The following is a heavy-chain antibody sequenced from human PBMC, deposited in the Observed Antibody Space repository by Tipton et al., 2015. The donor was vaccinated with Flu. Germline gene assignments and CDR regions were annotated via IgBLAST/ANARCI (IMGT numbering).Heavy chain of an antibody. Sequence: TLSLTCTVSGDSISSTYYWGWIRQPLGKGLEWIGNIHRGGSALYNPSLSSRVTISADTSKNQFSLKLTSVAATDTAVYYCARRDFINYVSDPKSWFGSWGQGTLVTVSS. CDR3: ARRDFINYVSDPKSWFGS. CDR1: GDSISSTYY. D-gene: IGHD3-16*01. J-gene: IGHJ5*01. V-gene: IGHV4-38-2*02. CDR2: IHRGGSA.